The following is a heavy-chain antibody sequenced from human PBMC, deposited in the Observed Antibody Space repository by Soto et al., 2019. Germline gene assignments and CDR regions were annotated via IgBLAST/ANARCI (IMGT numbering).Heavy chain of an antibody. J-gene: IGHJ4*02. CDR1: GGSISSGNFY. CDR3: AHDSHGGNTYFDL. V-gene: IGHV4-30-4*01. Sequence: VQLQESGPGLVRPSETLSLTCTVSGGSISSGNFYWSWIRQPPGKGLEWIGYVYFSGSTSYSPSHESRLTISLNTSNNQFSLKLTSVTAADTAVYYCAHDSHGGNTYFDLWGQGALVTVSS. CDR2: VYFSGST. D-gene: IGHD1-26*01.